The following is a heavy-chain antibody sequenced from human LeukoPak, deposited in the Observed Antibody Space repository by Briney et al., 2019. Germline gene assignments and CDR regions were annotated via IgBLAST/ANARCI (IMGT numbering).Heavy chain of an antibody. J-gene: IGHJ6*02. V-gene: IGHV1-18*01. CDR1: GYSLSNYG. D-gene: IGHD1-7*01. Sequence: ASVKVSCKASGYSLSNYGITWVRQAPGQGLEGMGWIGTHNGNTKYAQKFQGRVTMTTDTSTNTVYMELRSLRSDDTAVYYCASRNYGPYYYGMDVWGQGTTVTVSS. CDR2: IGTHNGNT. CDR3: ASRNYGPYYYGMDV.